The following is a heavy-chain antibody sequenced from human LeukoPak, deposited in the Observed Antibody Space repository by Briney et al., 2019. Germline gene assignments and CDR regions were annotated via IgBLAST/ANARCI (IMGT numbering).Heavy chain of an antibody. D-gene: IGHD1-14*01. CDR1: GFTFSSYG. J-gene: IGHJ5*02. CDR3: VKEDSEGGPNWFDP. CDR2: ISGSGGST. Sequence: PGGSLRLSCTASGFTFSSYGMSWVRQAPGKGLEWVSAISGSGGSTSYADSVRGRFTISRDNSKNTLYLHMNSLRAEDTAVYYCVKEDSEGGPNWFDPWGQGTLVTVSS. V-gene: IGHV3-23*01.